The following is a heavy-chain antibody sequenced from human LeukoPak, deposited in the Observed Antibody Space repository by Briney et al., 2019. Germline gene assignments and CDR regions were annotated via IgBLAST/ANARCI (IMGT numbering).Heavy chain of an antibody. CDR2: IDTEDGET. V-gene: IGHV1-24*01. D-gene: IGHD3-10*01. J-gene: IGHJ4*02. Sequence: GASVKVSCKLSGYTLTELSTHCVRQAPGRGLEWMGGIDTEDGETIYTQKLQGRVSMTEDPSTDPAYMELRSLTSEGTGVYYCGIVPYYYGSGSFDYWGEGTLVTVSS. CDR1: GYTLTELS. CDR3: GIVPYYYGSGSFDY.